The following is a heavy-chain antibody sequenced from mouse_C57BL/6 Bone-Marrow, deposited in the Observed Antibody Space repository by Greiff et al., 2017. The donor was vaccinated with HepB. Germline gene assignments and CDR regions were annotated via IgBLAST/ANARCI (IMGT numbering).Heavy chain of an antibody. V-gene: IGHV1-55*01. J-gene: IGHJ2*01. CDR2: IYPGSGST. CDR3: ARLAYYYGSSYGY. Sequence: VKLQQPGAELVKPGASVKMSCKASGYTFTSYWITWVKQRPGQGLEWIGDIYPGSGSTNYNEKFKSKATLTVDTSSSTAYMQLSSLTSEDSAVYYCARLAYYYGSSYGYWGQGTTLTVSS. CDR1: GYTFTSYW. D-gene: IGHD1-1*01.